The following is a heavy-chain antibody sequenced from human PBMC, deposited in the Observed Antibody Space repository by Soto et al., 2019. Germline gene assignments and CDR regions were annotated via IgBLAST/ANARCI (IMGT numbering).Heavy chain of an antibody. CDR3: TRPKLVAYSLDP. CDR1: GGSISSSSYY. CDR2: IYYSGST. V-gene: IGHV4-39*01. D-gene: IGHD5-12*01. Sequence: SETLSLTCTVSGGSISSSSYYWGWIRQPPGKGLEWIGSIYYSGSTYYNPSLKSRVTISVDTSKNQFSLKLSSVTAADTAVYYCTRPKLVAYSLDPWGQGTLVTVSS. J-gene: IGHJ5*02.